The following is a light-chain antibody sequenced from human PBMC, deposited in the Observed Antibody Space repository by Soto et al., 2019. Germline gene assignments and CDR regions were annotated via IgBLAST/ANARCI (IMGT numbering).Light chain of an antibody. J-gene: IGKJ1*01. Sequence: GDRVTITCRAIQSISSWLAWYQQKPGKAPKLLIYDASSLESGVPSRFSGSGSGTEFTLTISSLQPDDFATYYCQQYNSYWTFGQGTKVEIK. CDR2: DAS. V-gene: IGKV1-5*01. CDR3: QQYNSYWT. CDR1: QSISSW.